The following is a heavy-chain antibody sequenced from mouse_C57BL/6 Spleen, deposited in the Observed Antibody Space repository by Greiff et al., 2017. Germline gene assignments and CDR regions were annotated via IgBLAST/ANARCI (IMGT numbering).Heavy chain of an antibody. J-gene: IGHJ2*01. D-gene: IGHD1-1*02. Sequence: EVMLVESGGGLVQPGGSLKLSCAASGFTFSDYYMYWVRQTPEKRLEWVAYISNGGGSTYYPDTVKGRFTISRDNAKNTLYLQMSRLKSEDTAMYYCARLKIGGSPFDYWGQGTTLTVSS. V-gene: IGHV5-12*01. CDR2: ISNGGGST. CDR3: ARLKIGGSPFDY. CDR1: GFTFSDYY.